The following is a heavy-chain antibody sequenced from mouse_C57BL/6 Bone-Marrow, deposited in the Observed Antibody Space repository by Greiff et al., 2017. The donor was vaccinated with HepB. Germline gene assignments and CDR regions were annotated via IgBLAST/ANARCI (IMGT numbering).Heavy chain of an antibody. CDR3: ARASGDGASFAD. CDR2: IGPNSGGT. D-gene: IGHD3-3*01. J-gene: IGHJ3*01. CDR1: GYTFTSYW. V-gene: IGHV1-72*01. Sequence: QVQLQQPGAELVKPGASVKLSCKASGYTFTSYWMHWVKQRPGRGLEWIGRIGPNSGGTKYNEKFKSKATLTVDKHSSTAYMQLSSLTSEDAAVDDCARASGDGASFADWGQGTLVTVSA.